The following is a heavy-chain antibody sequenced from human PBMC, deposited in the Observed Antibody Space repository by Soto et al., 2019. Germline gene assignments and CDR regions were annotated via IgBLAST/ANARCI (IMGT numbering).Heavy chain of an antibody. Sequence: QVQLVQSGAEVKKPGASVKVSCKASGYTFTSYGISWVRQAPGQGLEWMGWISAYNGNTNYAQKLQGRVTMTTDTSTSTAYMELRSLRSDDTAVYYCARDFLGSWSDIVVVVAATPFDYWGQGTLVTVSS. J-gene: IGHJ4*02. V-gene: IGHV1-18*01. CDR3: ARDFLGSWSDIVVVVAATPFDY. D-gene: IGHD2-15*01. CDR1: GYTFTSYG. CDR2: ISAYNGNT.